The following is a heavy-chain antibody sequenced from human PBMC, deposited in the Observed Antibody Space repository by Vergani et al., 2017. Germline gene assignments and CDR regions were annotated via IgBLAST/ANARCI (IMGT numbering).Heavy chain of an antibody. CDR2: IYYSGST. Sequence: QVQLQESGPGLVKPSQTLSLTCTVSGGSISSGGYYWSWTRQHPGKGLEWIGYIYYSGSTYYTPSLKSRVTISVDTSKNQFSLKLSSVTAADTAVYYCARGGYCSSTSCSSYWYFDLWGRGTLVTVSS. CDR1: GGSISSGGYY. J-gene: IGHJ2*01. CDR3: ARGGYCSSTSCSSYWYFDL. V-gene: IGHV4-31*03. D-gene: IGHD2-2*01.